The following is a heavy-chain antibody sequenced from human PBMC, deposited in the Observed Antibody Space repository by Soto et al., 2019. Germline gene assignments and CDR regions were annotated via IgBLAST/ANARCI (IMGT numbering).Heavy chain of an antibody. CDR3: ANMPRAVAGTKSQGLQH. V-gene: IGHV3-23*01. J-gene: IGHJ1*01. D-gene: IGHD6-19*01. CDR1: GFTFSSYA. Sequence: PGGSLRLSCAASGFTFSSYAMSWVRQAPGKGLEWVSAISGSGGSTYYADSVKGRFTISRDNSKNTLYLQMNSLRAEDTAVYYCANMPRAVAGTKSQGLQHWGKGTLVTVAS. CDR2: ISGSGGST.